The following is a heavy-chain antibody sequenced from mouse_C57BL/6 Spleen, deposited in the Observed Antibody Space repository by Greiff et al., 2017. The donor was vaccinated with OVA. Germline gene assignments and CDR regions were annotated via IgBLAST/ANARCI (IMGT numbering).Heavy chain of an antibody. D-gene: IGHD2-5*01. J-gene: IGHJ3*01. CDR1: GYTFTEYS. Sequence: QVQLQQPGAELVKPGASVKLSCKASGYTFTEYSIHWVKQRSGQGLEWIGWFYPGSGSIKYNEKFKDKATLTVDKSSSTAYMELSRLTSEDSAVYDCARHEEKSNAAWIDYWGQGTLVTVSA. CDR2: FYPGSGSI. CDR3: ARHEEKSNAAWIDY. V-gene: IGHV1-62-2*01.